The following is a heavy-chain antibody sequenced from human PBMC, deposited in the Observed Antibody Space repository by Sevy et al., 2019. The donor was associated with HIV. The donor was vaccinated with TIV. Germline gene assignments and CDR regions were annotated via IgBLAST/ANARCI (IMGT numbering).Heavy chain of an antibody. J-gene: IGHJ4*02. CDR3: AATREYYYGNSGYFDY. CDR1: GYTLTKLS. V-gene: IGHV1-24*01. D-gene: IGHD3-22*01. Sequence: ASMKVSCEVSGYTLTKLSMHWVRQAPGKGLEWMGSFDPEDGERIYAQNFQGRVTMSEDTSTDTAYMDLSSLRSDDTAVYFCAATREYYYGNSGYFDYWGQGTLVTVSS. CDR2: FDPEDGER.